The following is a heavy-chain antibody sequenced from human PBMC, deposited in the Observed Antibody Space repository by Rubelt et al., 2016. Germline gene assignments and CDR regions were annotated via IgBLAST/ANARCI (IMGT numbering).Heavy chain of an antibody. V-gene: IGHV3-23*01. J-gene: IGHJ4*02. D-gene: IGHD2-15*01. CDR3: AKDSTAYCVGGSCLFDD. Sequence: GLEWVSTISESGGGTYYADSVKGRFTISRDNSKNTLYLRMNSLRAEDTAVYYCAKDSTAYCVGGSCLFDDWGQGTLVTVSS. CDR2: ISESGGGT.